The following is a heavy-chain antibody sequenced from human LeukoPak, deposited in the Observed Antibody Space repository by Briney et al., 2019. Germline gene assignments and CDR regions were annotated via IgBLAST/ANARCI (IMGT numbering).Heavy chain of an antibody. V-gene: IGHV4-59*12. D-gene: IGHD5-18*01. CDR3: ARERRSYRYYGMDV. CDR2: IYYSGST. CDR1: GGSISSYY. J-gene: IGHJ6*02. Sequence: SETLSLTCTVSGGSISSYYWSWIRQPPGKGLEWIGYIYYSGSTNYNPSLKSRVTISVDTSKNQFSLKLSSVTAADTAVYYCARERRSYRYYGMDVWGQGTTVTVSS.